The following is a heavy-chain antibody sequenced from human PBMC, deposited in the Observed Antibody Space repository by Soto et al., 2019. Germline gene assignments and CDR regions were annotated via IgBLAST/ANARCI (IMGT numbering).Heavy chain of an antibody. CDR2: ISGYNGNT. J-gene: IGHJ6*02. Sequence: QVQLVQSGAEVKKPGASVKVSCKASGYTFTSYGVSWVRQAPGQGLEWMGGISGYNGNTNYAQKLQGRVTMTTDTSTSTAYMELRSLRSDDTAVYYCARAGKYYYGSGSPYYDGMDVWGQGITVTVSS. CDR1: GYTFTSYG. CDR3: ARAGKYYYGSGSPYYDGMDV. V-gene: IGHV1-18*04. D-gene: IGHD3-10*01.